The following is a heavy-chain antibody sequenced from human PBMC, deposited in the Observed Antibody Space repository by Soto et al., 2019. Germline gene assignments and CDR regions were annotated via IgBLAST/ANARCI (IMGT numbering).Heavy chain of an antibody. CDR1: GGSIYNYY. V-gene: IGHV4-59*01. J-gene: IGHJ4*02. CDR2: VYYSGST. CDR3: ARHLVGSKASLIDS. D-gene: IGHD2-15*01. Sequence: SETLSLTCTVSGGSIYNYYWNWIRQPPGKGPEWIGYVYYSGSTNYNPSLKSRVTISVDTSKNQFSLKLSSVTAADTAVYYCARHLVGSKASLIDSWGQGVLVTVSS.